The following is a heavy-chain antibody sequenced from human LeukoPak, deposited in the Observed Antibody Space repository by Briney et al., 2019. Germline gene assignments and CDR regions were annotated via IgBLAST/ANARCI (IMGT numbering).Heavy chain of an antibody. Sequence: GVLRLSCAASGFTFSSYWMTWVRQARGKGLEWVSVIYSGGSTYYADSVKGRFTISRDNSKNTLYLQMNSLRAEDTAVYYCARFWSGYFSIWGQGTMVTVSS. CDR1: GFTFSSYW. D-gene: IGHD3-3*01. CDR2: IYSGGST. V-gene: IGHV3-53*01. J-gene: IGHJ3*02. CDR3: ARFWSGYFSI.